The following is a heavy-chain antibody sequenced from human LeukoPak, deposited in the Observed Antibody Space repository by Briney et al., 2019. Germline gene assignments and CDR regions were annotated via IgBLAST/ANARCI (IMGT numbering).Heavy chain of an antibody. CDR3: ARGNGQDYGDNGLDY. J-gene: IGHJ4*02. D-gene: IGHD4-17*01. CDR2: IKTDGRST. CDR1: GFTFSSYW. V-gene: IGHV3-74*01. Sequence: PGGSLRLSCAASGFTFSSYWMHWVRQAPGKGPVWVSLIKTDGRSTSYADSVKGRFTISRDNAKNTLYLQMNSLRAGDTAVYYCARGNGQDYGDNGLDYWGQGTLVTVSS.